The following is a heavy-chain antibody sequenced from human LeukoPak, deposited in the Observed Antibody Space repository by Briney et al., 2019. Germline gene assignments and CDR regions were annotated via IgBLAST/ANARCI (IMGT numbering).Heavy chain of an antibody. V-gene: IGHV4-4*07. CDR3: AREGVYFGNSAYYF. Sequence: SETLSLTCTVSGDAISPYYWTWIRQPAGKGLEWIGRIYIRGTTNYNPSLKSRVTMSVDTSKNQFSLRLNSVTAADTAVYYCAREGVYFGNSAYYFWGQGTLVTVSS. CDR2: IYIRGTT. J-gene: IGHJ4*02. D-gene: IGHD3-22*01. CDR1: GDAISPYY.